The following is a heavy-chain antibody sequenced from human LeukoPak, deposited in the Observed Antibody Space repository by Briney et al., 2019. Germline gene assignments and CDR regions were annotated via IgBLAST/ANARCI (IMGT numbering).Heavy chain of an antibody. J-gene: IGHJ4*02. D-gene: IGHD2-8*01. CDR3: ARDPKVLYRFDY. CDR1: GGSISSSSYY. V-gene: IGHV4-39*07. Sequence: SETLSLTCTVSGGSISSSSYYWGWIRQPPGKGLEWIGSIYYSGSTYYNPSLKSRVTISVDTSKNQFSLKLSPVTAADTAVYYCARDPKVLYRFDYWGQGTLVTVSS. CDR2: IYYSGST.